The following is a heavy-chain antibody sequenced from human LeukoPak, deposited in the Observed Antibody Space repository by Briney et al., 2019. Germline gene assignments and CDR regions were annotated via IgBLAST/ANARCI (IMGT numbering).Heavy chain of an antibody. CDR3: AKGIAAFYYMDV. CDR1: GFTFSSYA. V-gene: IGHV3-30-3*01. J-gene: IGHJ6*03. CDR2: ISYDGSNK. Sequence: GGSLRLSCAASGFTFSSYAMHWVRQAPGKGLEWAAVISYDGSNKYYADSVKGRFTISRDNSKNTRYLQMSSLRGEDTAVYYCAKGIAAFYYMDVWGKGTTVTVSS. D-gene: IGHD6-13*01.